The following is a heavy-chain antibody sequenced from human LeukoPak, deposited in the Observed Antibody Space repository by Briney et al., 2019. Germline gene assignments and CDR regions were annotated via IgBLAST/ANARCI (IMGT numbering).Heavy chain of an antibody. J-gene: IGHJ6*02. CDR3: ARVASYGMDV. Sequence: GGSLRLSCAASGFTFSSYSMNWVRLAPGKGLEWVSYISSSSGTIYYADSVKGRLTISRDNAKGSLYLQMNSLRPEDTAVYYCARVASYGMDVWGQGTTVTVSS. CDR1: GFTFSSYS. CDR2: ISSSSGTI. V-gene: IGHV3-48*01.